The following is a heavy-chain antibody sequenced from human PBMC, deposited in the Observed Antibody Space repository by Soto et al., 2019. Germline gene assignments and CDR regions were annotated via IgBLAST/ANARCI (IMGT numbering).Heavy chain of an antibody. J-gene: IGHJ3*02. Sequence: EVQLVESGGGLVQPGRSLRLSCAASGFAFDAYAMHWVRQAPGKGLEWVSGISWDSDNIAYADSVRGRSTISRDNAKNSLYLQMDSLRPEGTALYYCAKPGYGFSLAAGFDIWGQGTMVTVPS. CDR3: AKPGYGFSLAAGFDI. V-gene: IGHV3-9*01. D-gene: IGHD5-18*01. CDR1: GFAFDAYA. CDR2: ISWDSDNI.